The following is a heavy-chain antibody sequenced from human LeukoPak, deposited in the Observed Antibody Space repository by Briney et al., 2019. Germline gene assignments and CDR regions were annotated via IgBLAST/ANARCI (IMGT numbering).Heavy chain of an antibody. V-gene: IGHV3-23*01. CDR3: AKPLLEWLLYAGYY. J-gene: IGHJ4*02. Sequence: RGSLRLSCAASGFTFSSYAMSWVRQAPGKGLEWVSAISGSGGSTYYADSVKGRFTISRDNSKNTLYLQMNSLRAEDTAVYYCAKPLLEWLLYAGYYWGQGTLVTVSS. CDR2: ISGSGGST. CDR1: GFTFSSYA. D-gene: IGHD3-3*01.